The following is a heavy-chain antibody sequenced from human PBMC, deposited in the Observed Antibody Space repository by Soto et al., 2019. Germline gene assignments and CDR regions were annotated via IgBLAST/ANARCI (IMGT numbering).Heavy chain of an antibody. Sequence: GESLKISCAASGFTFSSYGMHWVRQAPGKGLEGVAVIWYDGSNKYYADSVKGRFTISRDNSKNTLYLQMNSLRAEDTAVYYCARDLTGDGEDFDYWGQGTLVTVSS. D-gene: IGHD7-27*01. J-gene: IGHJ4*02. CDR3: ARDLTGDGEDFDY. CDR2: IWYDGSNK. CDR1: GFTFSSYG. V-gene: IGHV3-33*01.